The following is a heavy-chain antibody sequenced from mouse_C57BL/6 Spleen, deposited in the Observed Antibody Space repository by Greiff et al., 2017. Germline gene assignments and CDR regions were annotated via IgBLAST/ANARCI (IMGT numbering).Heavy chain of an antibody. CDR2: ISYDGSN. J-gene: IGHJ1*03. V-gene: IGHV3-6*01. Sequence: DVQLQESGPGLVKPSQSLSLTCSVTGYSITSGYYWNWIRQFPGNKLEWMGYISYDGSNNYNPSLKNRISITRDTSKNQFFLKLNSVTTEDTATYYCARCGTNWDWYFDVWGTGTTGTVSS. D-gene: IGHD4-1*01. CDR1: GYSITSGYY. CDR3: ARCGTNWDWYFDV.